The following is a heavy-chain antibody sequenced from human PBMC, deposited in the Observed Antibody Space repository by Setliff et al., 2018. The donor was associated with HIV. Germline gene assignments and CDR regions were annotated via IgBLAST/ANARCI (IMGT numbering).Heavy chain of an antibody. Sequence: ASVKVSCKASGYTFTNYGISWVRQAPGQGLEWMGWISAYNGNTNYAQKFQGRVTMTTDASTSTAYMELGSLTSDDTAVYYCARGGTIFGVVISNYYYMDVWGKGTTVTVSS. CDR1: GYTFTNYG. CDR3: ARGGTIFGVVISNYYYMDV. V-gene: IGHV1-18*01. J-gene: IGHJ6*03. CDR2: ISAYNGNT. D-gene: IGHD3-3*01.